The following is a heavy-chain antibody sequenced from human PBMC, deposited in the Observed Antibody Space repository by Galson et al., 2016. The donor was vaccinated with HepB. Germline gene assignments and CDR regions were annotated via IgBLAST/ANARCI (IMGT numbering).Heavy chain of an antibody. CDR1: GFTFSSYS. V-gene: IGHV3-21*01. CDR3: ARARSGSDYGAAFDI. J-gene: IGHJ3*02. Sequence: SLRLSCAVSGFTFSSYSMNWVRQAPGKGLEWVSSISSSSSYIYYADSVKGRFTISRDNAKNSLYLQMNSLRAEDTAVYYCARARSGSDYGAAFDIWGQGTMVTVSS. D-gene: IGHD1-26*01. CDR2: ISSSSSYI.